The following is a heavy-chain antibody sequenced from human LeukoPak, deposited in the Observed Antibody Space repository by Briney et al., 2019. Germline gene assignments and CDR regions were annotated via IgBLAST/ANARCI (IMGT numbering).Heavy chain of an antibody. CDR2: INHSGST. CDR3: AMVNIAAAGTLADY. CDR1: GGSFSGYY. D-gene: IGHD6-13*01. Sequence: SETLSLTCAVYGGSFSGYYWSWIRQPPGKGLEWIGEINHSGSTNYNPSLKSQVTISVDTSKNQFSLKLSSVTAADTAVYYCAMVNIAAAGTLADYWGQGTLVTVSS. J-gene: IGHJ4*02. V-gene: IGHV4-34*01.